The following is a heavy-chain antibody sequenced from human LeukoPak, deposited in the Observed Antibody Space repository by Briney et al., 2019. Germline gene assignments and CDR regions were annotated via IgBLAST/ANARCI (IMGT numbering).Heavy chain of an antibody. CDR2: IRYDGSNK. D-gene: IGHD3-22*01. J-gene: IGHJ4*02. CDR1: GFTFSSYG. V-gene: IGHV3-30*02. CDR3: ARIIPMIVVAGGY. Sequence: GGSPRLSCAASGFTFSSYGMHWVRQAPGKGREWVAFIRYDGSNKYYADSVKGRFTISRDNSKNTLYLQMNSLRAEDTAVYYCARIIPMIVVAGGYWGQGTLVTVSS.